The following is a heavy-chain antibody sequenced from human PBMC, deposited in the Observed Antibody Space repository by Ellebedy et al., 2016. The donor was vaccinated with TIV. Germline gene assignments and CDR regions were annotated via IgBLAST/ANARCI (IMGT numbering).Heavy chain of an antibody. V-gene: IGHV1-46*01. J-gene: IGHJ4*02. CDR2: INPSDSNT. CDR1: GGTFSSYT. D-gene: IGHD2-2*01. Sequence: AASVKVSCKASGGTFSSYTVNWVRQAPGQGLEWMGIINPSDSNTIYAQKFQGRVTLTSDTSTSTVYMELSSLKSEDTAVYYCAIFAPYCSSTSCSPHWGQGTLVTVSS. CDR3: AIFAPYCSSTSCSPH.